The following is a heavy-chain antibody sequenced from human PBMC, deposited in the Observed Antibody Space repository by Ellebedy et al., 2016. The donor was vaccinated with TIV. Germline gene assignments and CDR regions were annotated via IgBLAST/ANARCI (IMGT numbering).Heavy chain of an antibody. CDR2: LSGTSSFV. Sequence: PGGSLRLSCAASGFTFSSYTMTWVRQSPGKGLGWVSSLSGTSSFVYYVESVKGRFPISRDNAKNSVDLQMNFLRDEDTAVYYCARVNVVRQYGMDVWGPGTTVTVSS. CDR1: GFTFSSYT. V-gene: IGHV3-21*06. CDR3: ARVNVVRQYGMDV. D-gene: IGHD3-10*02. J-gene: IGHJ6*02.